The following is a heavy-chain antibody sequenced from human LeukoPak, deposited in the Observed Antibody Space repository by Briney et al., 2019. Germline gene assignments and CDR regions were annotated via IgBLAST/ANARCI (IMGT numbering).Heavy chain of an antibody. CDR3: ARGVRNFDL. Sequence: ASVTVSCKASGYXFTGYYIHWLRQAPGQGLEWMGWINPNSGGTKYAQKFQGRVTMTRDTSISKAYMELSRLRSDDTAVYYCARGVRNFDLWGRGTLVTVSS. CDR1: GYXFTGYY. J-gene: IGHJ2*01. D-gene: IGHD2-21*01. V-gene: IGHV1-2*02. CDR2: INPNSGGT.